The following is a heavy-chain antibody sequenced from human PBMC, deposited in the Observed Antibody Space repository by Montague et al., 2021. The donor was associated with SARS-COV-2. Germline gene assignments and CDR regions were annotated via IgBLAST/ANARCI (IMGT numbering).Heavy chain of an antibody. CDR1: GLIFSNAW. J-gene: IGHJ6*02. D-gene: IGHD5-12*01. CDR2: IKSKTGGGTT. V-gene: IGHV3-15*01. CDR3: TTGWLTYGMDV. Sequence: SLRLSCAASGLIFSNAWMSWVRQAPGKGLEWVGRIKSKTGGGTTDYAAPVKGRFTIPRDDSKKTLYLQMNSLKVEDTAVYSCTTGWLTYGMDVWGQGTTVTVSS.